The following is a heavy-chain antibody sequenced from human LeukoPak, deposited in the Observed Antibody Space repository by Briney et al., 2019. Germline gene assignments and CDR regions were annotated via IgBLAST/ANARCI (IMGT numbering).Heavy chain of an antibody. CDR1: GFTLSSYA. CDR2: IKQDGREK. Sequence: GGSLRLSCAASGFTLSSYAMRWVRHAPGGGREWVANIKQDGREKFYVDSVKGRFTISRDKAKHSLYLQMQSMRAEDTGVYYCARDRIFRRMGYDYVWGSYRCLAYWGQATLVTVYS. D-gene: IGHD3-16*02. CDR3: ARDRIFRRMGYDYVWGSYRCLAY. V-gene: IGHV3-7*01. J-gene: IGHJ4*02.